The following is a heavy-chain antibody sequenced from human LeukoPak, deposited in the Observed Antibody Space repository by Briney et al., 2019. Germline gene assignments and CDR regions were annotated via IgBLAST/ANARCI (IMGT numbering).Heavy chain of an antibody. D-gene: IGHD5-12*01. CDR1: GDSTSSSTYY. Sequence: SETLSLTCTVSGDSTSSSTYYWDWIRQAPGKGLEWIGNIYDSGTTHYSPSLKSRVTISGDTSKNQFSLKLNSVTAADTAICYCATHRRSGSGGSENAFEIWGQGTMVTVSS. CDR2: IYDSGTT. V-gene: IGHV4-39*01. CDR3: ATHRRSGSGGSENAFEI. J-gene: IGHJ3*02.